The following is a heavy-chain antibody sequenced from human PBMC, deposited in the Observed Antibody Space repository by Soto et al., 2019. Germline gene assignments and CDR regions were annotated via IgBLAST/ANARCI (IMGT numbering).Heavy chain of an antibody. V-gene: IGHV4-39*01. CDR1: GGSVSSCCNY. Sequence: QPQLQESGPGLVKPSETLSLTCTVSGGSVSSCCNYWGWVRQPPGKGLEWIGSIHNSGSTSYNPSLKSRVTISVDTTKNQFSLNLTSVTAADTAVYYCTRGLSSPSATGIWGQGTLVTVSS. CDR3: TRGLSSPSATGI. D-gene: IGHD6-6*01. CDR2: IHNSGST. J-gene: IGHJ4*02.